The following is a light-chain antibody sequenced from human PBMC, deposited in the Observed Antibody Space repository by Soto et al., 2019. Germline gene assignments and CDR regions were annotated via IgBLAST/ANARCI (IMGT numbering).Light chain of an antibody. CDR1: SSDVGGYNS. Sequence: QSALTQPASVSGSPGQSITISCTGTSSDVGGYNSVSWYQQLPGKAPKLLIFDVRRRPSGVSARFSGSQSGNTASLTISGLQAEDEADYYSNSYTTDTTYVFGTGTKLTVL. CDR2: DVR. CDR3: NSYTTDTTYV. J-gene: IGLJ1*01. V-gene: IGLV2-14*01.